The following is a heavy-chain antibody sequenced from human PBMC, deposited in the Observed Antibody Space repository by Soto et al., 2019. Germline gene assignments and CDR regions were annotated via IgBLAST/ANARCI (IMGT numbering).Heavy chain of an antibody. CDR2: ISYDGINK. D-gene: IGHD1-1*01. CDR1: GFTFSSYG. CDR3: AKSVYNWNDGFFDY. Sequence: QVQLVESGGGVVQPGRSLRLSCAASGFTFSSYGMHWVRQAPGKGLEWVAVISYDGINKYYADSVKGRFTISRDNSKNTRYLQMNSLRAEDTAVYYCAKSVYNWNDGFFDYSGQGTLVTVSS. J-gene: IGHJ4*02. V-gene: IGHV3-30*18.